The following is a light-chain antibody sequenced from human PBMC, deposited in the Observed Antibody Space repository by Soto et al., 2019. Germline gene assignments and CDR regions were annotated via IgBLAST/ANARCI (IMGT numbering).Light chain of an antibody. V-gene: IGLV2-14*01. CDR2: DVT. Sequence: QSALSQPASVSGSPGQSITISCTGTSSDVGGYDYVSWYQQHPGNVPKLIIYDVTNRPSGVSNRFSGSKSGNTASLTISGLQADDEADYYCSSYTSSNTLTFGGGTKLTVL. CDR3: SSYTSSNTLT. CDR1: SSDVGGYDY. J-gene: IGLJ2*01.